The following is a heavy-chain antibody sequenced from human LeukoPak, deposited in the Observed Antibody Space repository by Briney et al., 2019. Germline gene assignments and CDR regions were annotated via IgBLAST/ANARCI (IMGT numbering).Heavy chain of an antibody. J-gene: IGHJ4*02. CDR1: GLTFSSYW. D-gene: IGHD3-3*01. V-gene: IGHV3-74*01. Sequence: GGSLRLSCAAYGLTFSSYWMHWVRHAPGKGPGWVARTNRDGSSTAYADSVKVRFTTSKDTAKNTLYLLMNSLRAEDTAVYYCARDSVEWYIFDYWGQGTLVTVSS. CDR2: TNRDGSST. CDR3: ARDSVEWYIFDY.